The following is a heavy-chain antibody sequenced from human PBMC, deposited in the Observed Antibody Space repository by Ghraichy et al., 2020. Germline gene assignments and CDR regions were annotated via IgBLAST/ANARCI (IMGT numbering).Heavy chain of an antibody. CDR3: AKDYGGSLYFYFGL. D-gene: IGHD4-23*01. J-gene: IGHJ2*01. V-gene: IGHV3-48*02. CDR2: ISSSSTTI. CDR1: KFTFSSYS. Sequence: GGSLRLSCEASKFTFSSYSMNWVRQAPGKGLEWVSYISSSSTTIFYADSVKGRFTISRDNAKNSLYLQMNSLRDEDTAVYYCAKDYGGSLYFYFGLWGRGTLVTVSS.